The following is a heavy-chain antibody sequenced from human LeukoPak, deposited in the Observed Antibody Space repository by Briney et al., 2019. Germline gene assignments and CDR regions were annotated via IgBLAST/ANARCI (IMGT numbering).Heavy chain of an antibody. CDR2: INSGGSST. CDR1: AFTFSSYW. J-gene: IGHJ4*02. D-gene: IGHD6-19*01. CDR3: ARDRYSSAWYEE. Sequence: GGSLSLSCTASAFTFSSYWMHWVRQAPGKGLVWLSHINSGGSSTSYADSVKGRFAISRDNAKNTLYLQMNSLRAEDTAVYYCARDRYSSAWYEEWGQGTLVTVSS. V-gene: IGHV3-74*01.